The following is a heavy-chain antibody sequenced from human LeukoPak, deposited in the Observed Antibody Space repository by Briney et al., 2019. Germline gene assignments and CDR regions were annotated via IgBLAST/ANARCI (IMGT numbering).Heavy chain of an antibody. CDR3: ARRQSNYYGSGSYIIGRYYMDV. J-gene: IGHJ6*03. D-gene: IGHD3-10*01. Sequence: SETLSLTCAVYGGSFSGYYWSWIRQPPGKGLEWIGEINHSGSTNYNPSLKSRVTISVDTFKNQFSLKLSSVTAADTAVYYCARRQSNYYGSGSYIIGRYYMDVWGKGTTVTISS. V-gene: IGHV4-34*01. CDR1: GGSFSGYY. CDR2: INHSGST.